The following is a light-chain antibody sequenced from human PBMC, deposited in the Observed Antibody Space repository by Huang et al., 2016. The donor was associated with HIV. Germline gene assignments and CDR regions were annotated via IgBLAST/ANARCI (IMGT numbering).Light chain of an antibody. V-gene: IGKV1-9*01. Sequence: IQLTQSPSSLSASVGDRVTITCRASQGVSGYLAWYQQKPGTAPRLLMYSASTLQSGVPSRFSGNGSGTDFTLAILSLQPEDFATYYCQQLNSYPFTVGPGTRVDVK. J-gene: IGKJ3*01. CDR2: SAS. CDR3: QQLNSYPFT. CDR1: QGVSGY.